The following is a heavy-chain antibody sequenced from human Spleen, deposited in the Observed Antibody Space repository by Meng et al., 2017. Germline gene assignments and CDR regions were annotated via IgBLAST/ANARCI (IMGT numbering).Heavy chain of an antibody. CDR3: ARDKYCSGGSCYSLYFDY. CDR2: INPKSGDT. V-gene: IGHV1-2*06. J-gene: IGHJ4*02. Sequence: ASVKVACKASGHTFTNYYMYWVRPAPGQGLEWMGRINPKSGDTHYAQKFQARVTMTGDTSISTAYMELSGLRSDDTAMYYCARDKYCSGGSCYSLYFDYWGQGTLVTVSS. CDR1: GHTFTNYY. D-gene: IGHD2-15*01.